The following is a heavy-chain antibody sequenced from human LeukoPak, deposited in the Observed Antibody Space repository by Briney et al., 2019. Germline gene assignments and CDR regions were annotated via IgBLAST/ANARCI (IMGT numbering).Heavy chain of an antibody. V-gene: IGHV3-7*01. CDR1: GFTFSTYW. CDR2: IKRDGSDK. Sequence: GGSLRLSCGASGFTFSTYWMSWVRQAPGKGLEWVANIKRDGSDKYYVDSVKGRFTISRDNAKNSLYLQMNSLRAEDTAVYYCARDKGYGMDVWGQGTTVTVSS. J-gene: IGHJ6*02. CDR3: ARDKGYGMDV.